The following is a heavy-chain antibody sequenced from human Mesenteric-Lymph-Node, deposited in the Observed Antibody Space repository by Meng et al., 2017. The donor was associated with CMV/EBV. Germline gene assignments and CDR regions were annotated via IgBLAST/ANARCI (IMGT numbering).Heavy chain of an antibody. V-gene: IGHV3-11*01. CDR3: ARIYCTDASCYLLGYVTYYFDF. CDR2: ISSSGTTI. CDR1: GFTFSDYS. J-gene: IGHJ4*02. Sequence: GSLRLSCAASGFTFSDYSMSWIRQAPGKGLEWVSYISSSGTTIYYADSVKGRFTISRDNAKNSLYLQMNSLRAEDTAVYYCARIYCTDASCYLLGYVTYYFDFWGQGTLVTVSS. D-gene: IGHD2-2*01.